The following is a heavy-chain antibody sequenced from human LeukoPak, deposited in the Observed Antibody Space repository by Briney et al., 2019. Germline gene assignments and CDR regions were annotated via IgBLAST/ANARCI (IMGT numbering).Heavy chain of an antibody. V-gene: IGHV4-34*01. CDR3: ARSGGGYDYVWGSYRYRELDY. J-gene: IGHJ4*02. CDR1: GGSFSGYY. Sequence: SETLSLTCAVYGGSFSGYYWSRIRQPPGKGLEWIGEINHSGSTNYNPSLKSRVTISVDTSKNQFSLKLSPVTAADTAVYYCARSGGGYDYVWGSYRYRELDYWGQGTLVTVSS. D-gene: IGHD3-16*02. CDR2: INHSGST.